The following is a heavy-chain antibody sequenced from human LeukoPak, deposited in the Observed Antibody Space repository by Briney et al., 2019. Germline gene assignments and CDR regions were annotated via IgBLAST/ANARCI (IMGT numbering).Heavy chain of an antibody. CDR2: ISAYNGNT. Sequence: GASVKVSCKASGYTFTSYGISWVRQAPGQGLEWMGWISAYNGNTNYAQKLQGRVTMTRDTSTSTVYMELSSLRSEDTAVYYCARGKRLRYFDWLSPSFDYWGQGTLVTVSS. CDR1: GYTFTSYG. V-gene: IGHV1-18*01. D-gene: IGHD3-9*01. J-gene: IGHJ4*02. CDR3: ARGKRLRYFDWLSPSFDY.